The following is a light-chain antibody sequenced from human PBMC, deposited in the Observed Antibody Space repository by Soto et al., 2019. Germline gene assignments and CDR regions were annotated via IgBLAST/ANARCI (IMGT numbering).Light chain of an antibody. Sequence: DIVLTQSPGTLYLSPGERATLSCRASQSVSSSYLAWYQQKPGQAPRLLVYGASSRATGIPDRFSGSGSGTDFPLTISRLEPEDFAVYYCQQYGSSPLSTFGQGTRLEIK. J-gene: IGKJ5*01. V-gene: IGKV3-20*01. CDR1: QSVSSSY. CDR3: QQYGSSPLST. CDR2: GAS.